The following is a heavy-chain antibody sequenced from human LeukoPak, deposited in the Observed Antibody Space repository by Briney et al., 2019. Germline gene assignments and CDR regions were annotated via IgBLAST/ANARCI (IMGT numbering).Heavy chain of an antibody. Sequence: GASVKVSCKASRYTFTAYYMHWVRQAPGQGLEWMGWINPNSGDTNYAQKFRGRVTMTRDTSISTAYMELSRLRADDTALHYCARDRSTGASAGTLYWFDPWGQGTLVTVSS. CDR2: INPNSGDT. D-gene: IGHD6-13*01. CDR1: RYTFTAYY. J-gene: IGHJ5*02. CDR3: ARDRSTGASAGTLYWFDP. V-gene: IGHV1-2*02.